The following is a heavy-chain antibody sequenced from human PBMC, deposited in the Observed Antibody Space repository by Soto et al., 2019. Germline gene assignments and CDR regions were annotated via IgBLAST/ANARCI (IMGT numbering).Heavy chain of an antibody. CDR3: ARTHYSDRSGTDY. CDR2: IYYSGST. Sequence: SETLSLTCTVSGGSIRSGDSYWSWIRQPPGKGLEWIGYIYYSGSTYYNPSLKSRVTISLDTSKNQFSLNLSSVTAADTAVYYCARTHYSDRSGTDYWGQGTLVTVX. CDR1: GGSIRSGDSY. D-gene: IGHD3-22*01. V-gene: IGHV4-30-4*01. J-gene: IGHJ4*02.